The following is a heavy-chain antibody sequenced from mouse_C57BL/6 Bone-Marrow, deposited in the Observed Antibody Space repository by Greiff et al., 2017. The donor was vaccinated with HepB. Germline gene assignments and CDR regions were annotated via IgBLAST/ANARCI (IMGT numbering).Heavy chain of an antibody. CDR3: VFNYGSSYDAMDY. Sequence: VQLQQPGAELVKPGASVKLSCKASGYTFTSYWMNWVKQRPGQGLEWIGMIHPNSGSTNYNEKFKSKATLTVDKSSSTAYMQLSSLTSEDSAVYYCVFNYGSSYDAMDYWGQGTSVTVSS. D-gene: IGHD1-1*01. V-gene: IGHV1-64*01. CDR1: GYTFTSYW. CDR2: IHPNSGST. J-gene: IGHJ4*01.